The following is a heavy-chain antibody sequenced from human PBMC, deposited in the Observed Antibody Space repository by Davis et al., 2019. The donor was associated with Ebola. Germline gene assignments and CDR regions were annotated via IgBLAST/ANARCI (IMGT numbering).Heavy chain of an antibody. D-gene: IGHD5-12*01. CDR1: GDSVSTAG. Sequence: PSETLSLTCAISGDSVSTAGWNWIRQSPSRGLEWLGRTYYASKWFNDYAASVKSRITINPDTSKNQFSLQLNSVTPEDTAVYYCARGWLRVGFDSWGQGTPVTVSS. V-gene: IGHV6-1*01. CDR2: TYYASKWFN. CDR3: ARGWLRVGFDS. J-gene: IGHJ4*02.